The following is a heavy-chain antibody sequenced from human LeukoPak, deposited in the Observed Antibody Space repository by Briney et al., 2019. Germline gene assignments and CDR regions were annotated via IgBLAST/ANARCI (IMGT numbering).Heavy chain of an antibody. CDR3: AKTTTGYSSGRYPGWPVDY. CDR2: ISGSGGIT. Sequence: GGSLRLSCAASGFTFSSYAIYWVRQAPGKGLEWVSGISGSGGITYFADPVRGRFTISRDNSKNTVYLQMNSLRVEDTAVYYCAKTTTGYSSGRYPGWPVDYWGQGTLVTVSS. V-gene: IGHV3-23*01. J-gene: IGHJ4*02. D-gene: IGHD6-19*01. CDR1: GFTFSSYA.